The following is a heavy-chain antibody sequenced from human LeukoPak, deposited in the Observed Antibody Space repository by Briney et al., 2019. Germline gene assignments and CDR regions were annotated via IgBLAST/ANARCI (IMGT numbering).Heavy chain of an antibody. CDR1: GFTFSSYG. CDR3: AKDLLEYSSGWYPWGFDY. Sequence: RPGGSLRLSCAASGFTFSSYGMHWVRQAPGKGLEWVAFIRYDGSNKYYADSVKGRFTISRDNSKNTLYLQMNSLRAEDTAVYYCAKDLLEYSSGWYPWGFDYWGQGTLVTVSS. D-gene: IGHD6-19*01. CDR2: IRYDGSNK. V-gene: IGHV3-30*02. J-gene: IGHJ4*02.